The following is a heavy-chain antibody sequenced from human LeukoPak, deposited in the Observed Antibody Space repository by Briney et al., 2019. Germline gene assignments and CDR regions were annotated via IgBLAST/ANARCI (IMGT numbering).Heavy chain of an antibody. D-gene: IGHD3-22*01. J-gene: IGHJ4*02. CDR2: IYYSGST. Sequence: SETLSLTCTVSGGSISSYYWSWIRQPPGKGLEWIGYIYYSGSTNYNPSLKSRVIISVDTSKNQFSLKLSSVTAADTAVYYCARLITMRGYYFDYWGQGTLVTVSS. V-gene: IGHV4-59*08. CDR1: GGSISSYY. CDR3: ARLITMRGYYFDY.